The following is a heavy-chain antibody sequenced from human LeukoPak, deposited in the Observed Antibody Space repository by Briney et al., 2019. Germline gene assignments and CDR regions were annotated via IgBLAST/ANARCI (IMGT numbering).Heavy chain of an antibody. CDR2: ISYDGSNK. Sequence: GGSLRLSCAASGVTFSSYAIHAGRRAPGKGLEWGSVISYDGSNKYYTDSVKVRFTISRNNSKNRLHLHINSLRSEDRPWYYLAYDKPLDYWGPATIVIASS. CDR3: AYDKPLDY. D-gene: IGHD5-12*01. J-gene: IGHJ4*01. CDR1: GVTFSSYA. V-gene: IGHV3-30*04.